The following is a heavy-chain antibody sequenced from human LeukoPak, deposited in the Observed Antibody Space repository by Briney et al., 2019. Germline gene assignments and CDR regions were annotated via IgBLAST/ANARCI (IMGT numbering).Heavy chain of an antibody. J-gene: IGHJ4*02. D-gene: IGHD5-24*01. V-gene: IGHV3-23*01. CDR2: ISSNGGST. Sequence: GGSLRLSCAASGFTFSSYAMSWVRQAPGKGLEWVSSISSNGGSTYYADSVKGRFTISRYNSKNTLYLQMNSLRAEDTAVYYCAKASKMDTILPPFDYRGQGTLVTVSS. CDR1: GFTFSSYA. CDR3: AKASKMDTILPPFDY.